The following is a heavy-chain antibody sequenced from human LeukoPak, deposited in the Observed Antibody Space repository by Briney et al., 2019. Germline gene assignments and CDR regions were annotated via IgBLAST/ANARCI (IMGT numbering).Heavy chain of an antibody. V-gene: IGHV3-53*01. J-gene: IGHJ1*01. D-gene: IGHD3-22*01. CDR1: GFTVSSNY. CDR2: IYSGGST. CDR3: AKAPYYYDSSGYQH. Sequence: PGGSLRLSCAASGFTVSSNYMSWVRQAPGKGLEWVSVIYSGGSTYYADSVKGRFAISRDNSKNTLYLQMNSLRAEDTAVYYCAKAPYYYDSSGYQHWGQGTLVTVSS.